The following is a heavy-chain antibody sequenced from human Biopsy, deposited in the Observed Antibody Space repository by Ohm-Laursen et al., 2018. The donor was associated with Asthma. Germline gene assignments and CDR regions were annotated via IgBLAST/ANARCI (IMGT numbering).Heavy chain of an antibody. V-gene: IGHV2-5*02. Sequence: TQTLTLTCTFSGFSLTTTGVGVAWIRQPPGKALEWLARIYWDDDKRYSSSLKSRLTITKDTSKNQVVLTMTNMDLVDTATYYCAHRLCIGGACYDAFDIWGQGTMVTVSS. CDR2: IYWDDDK. CDR3: AHRLCIGGACYDAFDI. D-gene: IGHD2-8*02. J-gene: IGHJ3*02. CDR1: GFSLTTTGVG.